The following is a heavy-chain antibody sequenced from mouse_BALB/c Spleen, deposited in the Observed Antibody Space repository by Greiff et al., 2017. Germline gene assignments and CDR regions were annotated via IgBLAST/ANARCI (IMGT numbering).Heavy chain of an antibody. CDR2: ISSGSSTI. D-gene: IGHD2-4*01. CDR1: GFTFSSFG. Sequence: EVKVVESGGGLVKLGGSLKLSCAASGFTFSSFGMHWVRQAPEKGLEWVAYISSGSSTIYYADTVKGRFTISRDNPKNTLFLQMTSLRSEDTAMYYCATMIRGAMDYWGQGTSVTVSS. V-gene: IGHV5-17*02. J-gene: IGHJ4*01. CDR3: ATMIRGAMDY.